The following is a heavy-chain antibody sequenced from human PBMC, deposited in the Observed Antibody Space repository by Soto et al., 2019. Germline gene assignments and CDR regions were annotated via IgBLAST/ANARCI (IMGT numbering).Heavy chain of an antibody. Sequence: PSETLSLTCTVSGGSITNYLWSWIRQSPGKGLEWIGYIYYSGTTNYNLSLMSRVTISVDTSKNHFSLKLTSVTAADTAVYYCARVYGSGSLTNWFDPWGRGTLVTVSS. J-gene: IGHJ5*02. CDR1: GGSITNYL. CDR2: IYYSGTT. D-gene: IGHD3-10*01. V-gene: IGHV4-59*01. CDR3: ARVYGSGSLTNWFDP.